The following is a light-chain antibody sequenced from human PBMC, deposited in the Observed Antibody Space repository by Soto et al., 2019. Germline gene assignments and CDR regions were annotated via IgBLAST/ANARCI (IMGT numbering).Light chain of an antibody. V-gene: IGKV3-20*01. J-gene: IGKJ1*01. CDR3: QQYGSSGT. CDR2: AAS. CDR1: QSVGSS. Sequence: EMVMTQSPATLSVSPGERATLSCRASQSVGSSLAWYQQKLGQAPRLLIYAASDRATGIPGRFSGSGSGTDFTLTISRLEPEDFAVYYCQQYGSSGTFGQGTKVDIK.